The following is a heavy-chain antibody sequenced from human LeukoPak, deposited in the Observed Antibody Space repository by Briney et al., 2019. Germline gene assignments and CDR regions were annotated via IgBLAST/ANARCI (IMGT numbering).Heavy chain of an antibody. CDR1: GYTLTELS. CDR2: FNPEDGET. J-gene: IGHJ5*02. D-gene: IGHD6-25*01. Sequence: ASVKVSCKVSGYTLTELSMHWVRQAPGKGLEWMGGFNPEDGETIYAQKFQGRVTMTRDTSTSTVYMELSSLRSEDTAVYYCARARYSSANWFDPWGQGTLVTVSS. CDR3: ARARYSSANWFDP. V-gene: IGHV1-24*01.